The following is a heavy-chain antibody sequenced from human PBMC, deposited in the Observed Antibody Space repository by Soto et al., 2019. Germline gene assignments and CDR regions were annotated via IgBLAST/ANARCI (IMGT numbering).Heavy chain of an antibody. CDR2: IIPIFGTA. CDR3: ATSTAAPSSSSWLFDY. J-gene: IGHJ4*02. Sequence: SVKVSCKASGVTFSSYAISWVRQAPGQGLEWMGGIIPIFGTANYAQKFQGRVMITADKSTSTAYMELSSLRSEDTAVYYCATSTAAPSSSSWLFDYWGQGTLVTVSS. CDR1: GVTFSSYA. V-gene: IGHV1-69*06. D-gene: IGHD6-13*01.